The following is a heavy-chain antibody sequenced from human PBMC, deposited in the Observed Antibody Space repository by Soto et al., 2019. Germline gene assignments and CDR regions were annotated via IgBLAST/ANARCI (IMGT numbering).Heavy chain of an antibody. Sequence: TSETLSLTFTVSGGSVSINSYSWGLVRQSPXKXXEWIGTIYYTDNNQHKTYLLSRLKISVDTSKNEFSLRLNSVTAAATAAYYCARLNGYCVSTKCNGYYGMDVWGQGTTVTV. D-gene: IGHD2-2*03. V-gene: IGHV4-39*01. CDR1: GGSVSINSYS. J-gene: IGHJ6*02. CDR2: IYYTDNN. CDR3: ARLNGYCVSTKCNGYYGMDV.